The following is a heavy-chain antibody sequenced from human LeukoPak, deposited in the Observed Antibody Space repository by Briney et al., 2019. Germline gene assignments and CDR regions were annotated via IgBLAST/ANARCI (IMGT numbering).Heavy chain of an antibody. CDR3: ARGCCSSGYTWGY. Sequence: ASVKVSCKASGYTFSGYYMHWVRQAPGQGLEWMGWINPNSGGTNYAQKFQGRVTMTRDTSISTAYMELSRLTSDDTAVYYCARGCCSSGYTWGYWGQGTLVTVSS. V-gene: IGHV1-2*02. CDR1: GYTFSGYY. D-gene: IGHD5-18*01. J-gene: IGHJ4*02. CDR2: INPNSGGT.